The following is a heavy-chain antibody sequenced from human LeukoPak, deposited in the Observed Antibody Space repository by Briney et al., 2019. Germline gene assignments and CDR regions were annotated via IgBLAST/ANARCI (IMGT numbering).Heavy chain of an antibody. J-gene: IGHJ5*02. Sequence: GGSLRLSCAASGFTFSSYWMSWVGQAPGKGLEWVANINQDGSEKYYVDSVKGRFTISRDNAKNSLYLQMNSLRAEDTAVYYCAKGPESITMVRGVLDPWGQGTLVTVSS. V-gene: IGHV3-7*03. CDR3: AKGPESITMVRGVLDP. CDR2: INQDGSEK. CDR1: GFTFSSYW. D-gene: IGHD3-10*01.